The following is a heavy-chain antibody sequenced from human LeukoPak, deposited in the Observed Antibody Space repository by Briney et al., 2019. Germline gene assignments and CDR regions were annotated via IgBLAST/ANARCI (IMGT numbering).Heavy chain of an antibody. V-gene: IGHV4-39*01. CDR3: ARRRRLGDAFDI. J-gene: IGHJ3*02. CDR2: IYYSGST. CDR1: GGSISSSSYY. D-gene: IGHD3-22*01. Sequence: PSETLSLTCTVSGGSISSSSYYWGWIRQPPGKGLEWIGSIYYSGSTYYNPSLKSRVTISVDTSKNQFSLKLSSVTAADTAVYYCARRRRLGDAFDIWGQGTMVTVSS.